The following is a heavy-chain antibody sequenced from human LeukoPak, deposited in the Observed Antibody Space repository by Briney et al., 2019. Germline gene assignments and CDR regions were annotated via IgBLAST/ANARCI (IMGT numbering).Heavy chain of an antibody. Sequence: GGSLRLSCADSGFTFRSNAMSWVRQAPGKGLEWVSAISGSGGSTHYADSVKGRFTISRDNSKNTLYLQMNSLRAEDTAVYYCARRGHYDSSGYYGLDYWGQGTLVTVPS. D-gene: IGHD3-22*01. CDR3: ARRGHYDSSGYYGLDY. V-gene: IGHV3-23*01. CDR2: ISGSGGST. J-gene: IGHJ4*02. CDR1: GFTFRSNA.